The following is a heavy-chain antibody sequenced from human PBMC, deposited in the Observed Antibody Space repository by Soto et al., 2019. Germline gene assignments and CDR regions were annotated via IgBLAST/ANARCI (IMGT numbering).Heavy chain of an antibody. Sequence: TGGSLRLSCAASGLTFSSYAMSWVRQAPGKGLEWVSAISGSGGSTYYADSVKGRFTISRDNSKNTLYLQMNSLRAEDTAVYYCAKFKGITGTTSYFDYWGQGTLVTVSS. CDR3: AKFKGITGTTSYFDY. CDR1: GLTFSSYA. CDR2: ISGSGGST. V-gene: IGHV3-23*01. D-gene: IGHD1-20*01. J-gene: IGHJ4*02.